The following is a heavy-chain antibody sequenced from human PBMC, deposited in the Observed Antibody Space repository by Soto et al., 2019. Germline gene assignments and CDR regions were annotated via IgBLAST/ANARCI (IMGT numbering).Heavy chain of an antibody. CDR3: ARVRIDGYNWFDY. V-gene: IGHV1-69*13. CDR1: GGTLGSYA. D-gene: IGHD5-12*01. Sequence: ASVKVSCKASGGTLGSYAISWGRQAPGQGLEWMGGIIPILGTANYEQKLQGRVTITADESTSTAYMGLSSLRSEDTAVYYCARVRIDGYNWFDYWGQGTLVTVSS. J-gene: IGHJ4*02. CDR2: IIPILGTA.